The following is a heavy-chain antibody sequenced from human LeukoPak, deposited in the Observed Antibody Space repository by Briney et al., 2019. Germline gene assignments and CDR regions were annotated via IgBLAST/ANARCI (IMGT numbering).Heavy chain of an antibody. J-gene: IGHJ6*02. D-gene: IGHD1-7*01. V-gene: IGHV3-53*04. CDR2: IYSGGST. Sequence: PGGSLRLSCAASGFTVSSNYMSWVRQAPGKGLEWVSVIYSGGSTYYADSVKGRFTISRHNSKNTLYLQMDSLRAEDTAVYYCARDLVGRTGTTGYYYYGMDVWGQGTTVTVSS. CDR1: GFTVSSNY. CDR3: ARDLVGRTGTTGYYYYGMDV.